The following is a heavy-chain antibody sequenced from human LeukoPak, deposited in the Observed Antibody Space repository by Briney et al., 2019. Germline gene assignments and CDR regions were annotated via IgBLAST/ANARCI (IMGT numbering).Heavy chain of an antibody. Sequence: PSETLSLTCTVSGDSISSGSHYWGWIRQPPGKGLEWIGSIYYSGNTYYNSSLKSRVTISVDTSKNQFSLNLSSVTAADTAIYYCANGDLTEGAFDIWGQGTMVIVSS. J-gene: IGHJ3*02. D-gene: IGHD2-21*02. V-gene: IGHV4-39*01. CDR1: GDSISSGSHY. CDR3: ANGDLTEGAFDI. CDR2: IYYSGNT.